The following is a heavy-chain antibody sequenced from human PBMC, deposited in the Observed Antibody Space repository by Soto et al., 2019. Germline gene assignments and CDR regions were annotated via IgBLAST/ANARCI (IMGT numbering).Heavy chain of an antibody. V-gene: IGHV3-74*01. J-gene: IGHJ5*02. D-gene: IGHD6-13*01. Sequence: GGSLRLSCAASGFTFSSYWMHWVRQAPGKGLVWVSRINSDGSSTSYADSVKGRFTISRDNAKNTLYLQMNSLRAEDTAVYYCARAGKQQRGWFDPWGQGTLVTVSS. CDR2: INSDGSST. CDR1: GFTFSSYW. CDR3: ARAGKQQRGWFDP.